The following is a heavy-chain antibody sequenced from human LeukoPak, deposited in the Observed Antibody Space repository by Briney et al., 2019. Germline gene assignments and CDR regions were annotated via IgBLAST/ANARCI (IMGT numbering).Heavy chain of an antibody. J-gene: IGHJ4*02. D-gene: IGHD3-9*01. CDR3: ARLATDSDILTGSDY. Sequence: PSETLSLTCTVSGGSISGYYWSWVRQPPLKGLEWIGYIYSSGITRYSPSLKSRLTISVDTSKNQFSQRLSSVTAADTALYYCARLATDSDILTGSDYWGQGTLVTVSS. CDR2: IYSSGIT. CDR1: GGSISGYY. V-gene: IGHV4-59*08.